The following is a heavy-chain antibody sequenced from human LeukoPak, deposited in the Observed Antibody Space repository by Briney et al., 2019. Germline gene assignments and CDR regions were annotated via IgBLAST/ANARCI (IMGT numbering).Heavy chain of an antibody. D-gene: IGHD5/OR15-5a*01. CDR3: ARQLGTPSTSVVEF. Sequence: SETLSLTCSVSGGSISGGDYYWGWIRQPPGKGLEGIGNIYYTGNTHYNPSLKSRVTISVDTSKNQFSLKLSSVTAADTAVYYCARQLGTPSTSVVEFWGQGTLVTVSS. V-gene: IGHV4-39*01. CDR1: GGSISGGDYY. J-gene: IGHJ4*02. CDR2: IYYTGNT.